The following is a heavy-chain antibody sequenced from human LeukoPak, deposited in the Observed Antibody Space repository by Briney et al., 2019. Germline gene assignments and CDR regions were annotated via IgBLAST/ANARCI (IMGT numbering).Heavy chain of an antibody. V-gene: IGHV1-2*02. D-gene: IGHD6-19*01. Sequence: ASVKVSCKPSGYTFTGYYLHWVRQAPGQAFEWMGWMNPNTGATMYSQKFQGRVTMSRDTSISTAYMDLNSLRSDDSAVYYCARDRVGSGWPRLFYFEFWGQGSLVTVSS. CDR1: GYTFTGYY. CDR2: MNPNTGAT. CDR3: ARDRVGSGWPRLFYFEF. J-gene: IGHJ4*02.